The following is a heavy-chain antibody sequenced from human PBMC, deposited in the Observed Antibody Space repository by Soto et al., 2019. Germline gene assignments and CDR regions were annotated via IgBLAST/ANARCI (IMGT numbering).Heavy chain of an antibody. CDR1: GYTFTSYL. CDR3: ARQDGSALYYFDY. V-gene: IGHV5-51*01. Sequence: GESLKISCKGSGYTFTSYLIAWVRQMPGKGLEWMGIIYPGDSDTRYSPSFQGQVSISADKSISTAYLQWSSLKASDTAMYYCARQDGSALYYFDYWGQGTLVTVSS. CDR2: IYPGDSDT. D-gene: IGHD6-19*01. J-gene: IGHJ4*02.